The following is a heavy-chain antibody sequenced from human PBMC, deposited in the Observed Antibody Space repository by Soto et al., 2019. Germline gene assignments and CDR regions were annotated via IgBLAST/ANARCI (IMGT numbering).Heavy chain of an antibody. D-gene: IGHD3-22*01. CDR2: ISGSGGST. J-gene: IGHJ5*02. CDR1: GFTFSSYA. CDR3: AIGNYYDSSGYSPNWFDP. V-gene: IGHV3-23*01. Sequence: EVQLLESGGGLVQPGGSLRLSCAASGFTFSSYAMSWVRQAPGKGLEWVSAISGSGGSTYYADSVKGRFTISRDNSKNTLYLQMNSLRAEDTAVYYCAIGNYYDSSGYSPNWFDPWGQGTLVTVSS.